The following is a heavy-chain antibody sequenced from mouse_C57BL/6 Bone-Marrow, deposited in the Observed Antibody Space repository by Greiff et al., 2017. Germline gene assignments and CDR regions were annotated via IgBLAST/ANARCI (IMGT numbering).Heavy chain of an antibody. CDR2: ISSGGSYT. J-gene: IGHJ3*01. CDR3: ARHGWEFAY. D-gene: IGHD4-1*01. V-gene: IGHV5-6*01. CDR1: GFTFSSYG. Sequence: EVMLVESGGDLVKPGGSLKLSCAASGFTFSSYGMSWVRQTPDKRLEWVATISSGGSYTYYPDSVKGRVTISRDNAKNTLYLQMSSLKSEDTAMSYCARHGWEFAYWGQGTLVTVSA.